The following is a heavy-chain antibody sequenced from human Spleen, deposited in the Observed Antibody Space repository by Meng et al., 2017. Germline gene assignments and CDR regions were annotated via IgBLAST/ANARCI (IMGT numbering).Heavy chain of an antibody. D-gene: IGHD1-26*01. J-gene: IGHJ4*02. CDR1: GFTFGSYW. CDR2: IKQDGSEK. CDR3: ARALEVSGSYYDLCDY. V-gene: IGHV3-7*01. Sequence: GESLKISCAASGFTFGSYWMSWVRQAPGKGLEWVANIKQDGSEKYYVDSVKGRFTISRDNAKNSLYLQMNSLRAEETAVYYCARALEVSGSYYDLCDYWGQGTLVTVSS.